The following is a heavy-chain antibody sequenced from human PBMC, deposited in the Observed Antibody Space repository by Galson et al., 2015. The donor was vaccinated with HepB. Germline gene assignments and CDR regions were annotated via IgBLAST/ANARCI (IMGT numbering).Heavy chain of an antibody. J-gene: IGHJ4*02. CDR3: ARGKYYYDSSGYFAD. D-gene: IGHD3-22*01. CDR1: GYSLNGYY. V-gene: IGHV1-2*06. Sequence: SVKVSCKASGYSLNGYYLHWVRQAPGQGLEWMGRIHPNSGDTNYAQKFQGRVSMTRDSSISTAYMELTRLRSDDTAVYYCARGKYYYDSSGYFADWGQATLGTISS. CDR2: IHPNSGDT.